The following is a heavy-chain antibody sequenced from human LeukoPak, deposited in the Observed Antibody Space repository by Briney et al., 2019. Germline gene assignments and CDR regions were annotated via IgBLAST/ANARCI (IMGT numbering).Heavy chain of an antibody. J-gene: IGHJ4*02. CDR2: IYTSGSN. V-gene: IGHV4-61*02. CDR1: GGPISSGSYL. Sequence: SQTLSLICTVSGGPISSGSYLWTWIPQPAAKGLEWIGRIYTSGSNNYNPSLKSRVTISVDTSKNQFSLKLSSVTAADTAVYYCARNYYDSSGSPFDYWGQGTLVTVSS. CDR3: ARNYYDSSGSPFDY. D-gene: IGHD3-22*01.